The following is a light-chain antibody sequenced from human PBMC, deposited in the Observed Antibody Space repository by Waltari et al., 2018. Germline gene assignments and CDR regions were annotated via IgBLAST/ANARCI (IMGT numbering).Light chain of an antibody. CDR3: SSYTGGSTFVL. CDR2: DVS. J-gene: IGLJ2*01. CDR1: SSDVGGYNF. Sequence: QSALTQPAPVSGSPGQSITISCTGTSSDVGGYNFVSWYQQEPGKAPKVMIFDVSKRPSGVSDRFSGSKSGNTASLTISGLQAEDEADYYCSSYTGGSTFVLFGGGTKLTVL. V-gene: IGLV2-14*01.